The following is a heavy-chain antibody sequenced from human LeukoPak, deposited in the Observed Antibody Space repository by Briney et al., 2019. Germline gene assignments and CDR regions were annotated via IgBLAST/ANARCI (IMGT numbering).Heavy chain of an antibody. D-gene: IGHD3-22*01. Sequence: PGGSLRLSCAASGYSFSNYGVHWVRQAPGKALEWVAVISFDGRKKYYADSVKGRFTISRDNSKNTLYLQMNSLRAEDTAVYYCAKDSYYYDSSGSISYFDYWGQGTLVTVSS. CDR2: ISFDGRKK. J-gene: IGHJ4*02. V-gene: IGHV3-30*18. CDR3: AKDSYYYDSSGSISYFDY. CDR1: GYSFSNYG.